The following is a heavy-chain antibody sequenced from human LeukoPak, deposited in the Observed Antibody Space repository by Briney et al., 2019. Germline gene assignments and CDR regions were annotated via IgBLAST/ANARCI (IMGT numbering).Heavy chain of an antibody. J-gene: IGHJ4*02. CDR3: AKERSRYCNGGTCYTFDY. CDR2: IRYDGNNK. V-gene: IGHV3-30*02. D-gene: IGHD2-15*01. Sequence: GGSLRLSCAASGFTFSSYGMHWVRQAPGKGLEGVAFIRYDGNNKYYADSVKGRFTISRDNSKNTLYLQMNSLRAEDTAVYYCAKERSRYCNGGTCYTFDYWGQGTLVTVSS. CDR1: GFTFSSYG.